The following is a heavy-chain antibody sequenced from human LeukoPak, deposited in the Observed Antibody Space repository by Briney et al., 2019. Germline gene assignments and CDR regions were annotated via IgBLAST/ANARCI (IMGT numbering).Heavy chain of an antibody. V-gene: IGHV3-30*18. CDR2: ISYDGSIK. D-gene: IGHD5-24*01. CDR1: GFTFSSYG. CDR3: AKDREMATISPNDY. J-gene: IGHJ4*02. Sequence: GGSLRLSCAASGFTFSSYGMHWVRQAPGKGLEWVAVISYDGSIKYYADSVKGRFTISRDNSKNMLYLQMNSLRAEDTAVYYCAKDREMATISPNDYWGQGTLVAVSS.